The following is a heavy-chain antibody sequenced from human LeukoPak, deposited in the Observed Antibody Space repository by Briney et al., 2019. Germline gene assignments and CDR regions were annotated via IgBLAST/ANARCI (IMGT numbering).Heavy chain of an antibody. V-gene: IGHV4-34*01. J-gene: IGHJ3*02. CDR1: GGSFGGNY. CDR2: VHHRVNT. CDR3: ARGTYQALSGNDAFDI. D-gene: IGHD2-2*01. Sequence: KPSATLSLTCVVYGGSFGGNYWSWIRPPPRKGLEWIGEVHHRVNTNYSPSLKSRVTISVDTSKNHFFLELTSVTAADTAVYYCARGTYQALSGNDAFDIWGQGTMVTVSS.